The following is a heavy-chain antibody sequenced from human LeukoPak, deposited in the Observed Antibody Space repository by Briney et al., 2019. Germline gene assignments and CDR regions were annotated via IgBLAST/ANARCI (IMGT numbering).Heavy chain of an antibody. D-gene: IGHD6-19*01. CDR2: ISGRSSYT. CDR3: ARDSRGDIAVAGTGDY. V-gene: IGHV3-11*06. J-gene: IGHJ4*02. Sequence: GGSLRLSCAASGFTFSDYYMTWIRQAPGKGLEWVSCISGRSSYTNYADSVKGRFTISRDNAKSTLYLQMNTVRAEDTALYYCARDSRGDIAVAGTGDYWGRGTPVTVSS. CDR1: GFTFSDYY.